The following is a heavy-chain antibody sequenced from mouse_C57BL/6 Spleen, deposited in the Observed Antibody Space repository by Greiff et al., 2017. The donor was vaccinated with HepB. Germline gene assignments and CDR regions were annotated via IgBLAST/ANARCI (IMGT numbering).Heavy chain of an antibody. CDR2: INPNNGGT. CDR3: ARRGPAYYSNYDYFDY. CDR1: GYTFTDYN. V-gene: IGHV1-22*01. D-gene: IGHD2-5*01. Sequence: VQLKESGPELVKPGASVKMSCKASGYTFTDYNMHWVKQSHGKSLEWIGYINPNNGGTSYNQKFKGKATLTVNKSSSTAYMELRSLTSEDSAVYYCARRGPAYYSNYDYFDYWGQGTTLTVSS. J-gene: IGHJ2*01.